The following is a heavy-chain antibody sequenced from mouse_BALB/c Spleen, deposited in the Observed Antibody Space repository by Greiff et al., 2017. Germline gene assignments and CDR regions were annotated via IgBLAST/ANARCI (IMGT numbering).Heavy chain of an antibody. D-gene: IGHD1-2*01. CDR1: GFTFTDYY. V-gene: IGHV7-3*02. J-gene: IGHJ4*01. CDR3: ARGHYYGYCYAMDY. Sequence: EVMLVESGGGLVQPGGSLRLSCATSGFTFTDYYMSWVRQPPGKALEWLGFIRNKANGYTTEYSASVKGRFTISRDNSQSSLYLQMNTLRAEDSATYYCARGHYYGYCYAMDYWGQGTSVTVSA. CDR2: IRNKANGYTT.